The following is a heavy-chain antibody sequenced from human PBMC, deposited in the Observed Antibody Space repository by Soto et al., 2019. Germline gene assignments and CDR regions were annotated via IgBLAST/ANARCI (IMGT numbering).Heavy chain of an antibody. CDR3: ARLRSCLTTSCLFDY. D-gene: IGHD2-2*01. Sequence: SETLSLTCAVYGGSFSGYYWTWIRQPPGTGLEWIGEINHSGSTNYNPPLKRRVTISVDTSKNQFSLKLTSVTAADTAVYYCARLRSCLTTSCLFDYWGQGTLVTVSS. CDR1: GGSFSGYY. J-gene: IGHJ4*02. V-gene: IGHV4-34*01. CDR2: INHSGST.